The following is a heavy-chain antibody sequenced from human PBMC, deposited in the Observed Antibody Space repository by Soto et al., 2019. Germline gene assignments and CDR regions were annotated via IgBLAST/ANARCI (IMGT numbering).Heavy chain of an antibody. Sequence: ASVKVSCKASGYTFTSYGISWVRQAPGQGLEWMGWISAYNGNTNYAQKLQGRVTMTTDASTSTAYMELRSLRSDDTAVYYCARDQRTGYSGSWYGEIFDYWGQGTLVTVSS. CDR1: GYTFTSYG. D-gene: IGHD6-13*01. J-gene: IGHJ4*02. CDR3: ARDQRTGYSGSWYGEIFDY. CDR2: ISAYNGNT. V-gene: IGHV1-18*01.